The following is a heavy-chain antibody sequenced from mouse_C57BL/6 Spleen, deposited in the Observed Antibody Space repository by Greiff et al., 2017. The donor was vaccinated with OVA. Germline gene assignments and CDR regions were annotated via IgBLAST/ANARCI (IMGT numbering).Heavy chain of an antibody. CDR1: GFTFSSYA. CDR2: ISSGGDYI. J-gene: IGHJ2*01. Sequence: EVQLVESGEGLVKPGGSLKLSYAASGFTFSSYAMSWVRQTPEKRLEWVAYISSGGDYIYYADTVKGRFTISRDNARNTLYLQMSSLKSEDTAMYYCTREGRAFYFDYWGQGTTLTVSS. CDR3: TREGRAFYFDY. D-gene: IGHD3-1*01. V-gene: IGHV5-9-1*02.